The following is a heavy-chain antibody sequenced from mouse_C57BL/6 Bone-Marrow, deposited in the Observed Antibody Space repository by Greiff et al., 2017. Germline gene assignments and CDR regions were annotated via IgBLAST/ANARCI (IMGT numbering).Heavy chain of an antibody. J-gene: IGHJ2*01. V-gene: IGHV1-42*01. CDR1: GYSFTGYY. D-gene: IGHD1-3*01. Sequence: VQLKQSGPELVKPGASVKISCKASGYSFTGYYMNWVKQSPEKSLEWIGEIHPSTGGTTYNQKFKAKATLTVDKSSSTAYMQLNSLTSEDSAVYYCARGNAVAQGGYWGQGKALTVSA. CDR2: IHPSTGGT. CDR3: ARGNAVAQGGY.